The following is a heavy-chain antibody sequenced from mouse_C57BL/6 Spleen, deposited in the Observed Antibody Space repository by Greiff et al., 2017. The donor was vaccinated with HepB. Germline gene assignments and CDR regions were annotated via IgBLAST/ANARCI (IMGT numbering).Heavy chain of an antibody. Sequence: VQLQQSGAELVRPGSSVKLSCKTSGYTFTSYCINWVKQRPGQGLEWIGNIYTGNCYTEYNEKFKGKATLTADTSSSTAYMQLSSLTSKDTAIDFGASGDGNDGFDYWGQGTLVTVSA. CDR3: ASGDGNDGFDY. CDR2: IYTGNCYT. CDR1: GYTFTSYC. D-gene: IGHD2-1*01. V-gene: IGHV1-58*01. J-gene: IGHJ3*01.